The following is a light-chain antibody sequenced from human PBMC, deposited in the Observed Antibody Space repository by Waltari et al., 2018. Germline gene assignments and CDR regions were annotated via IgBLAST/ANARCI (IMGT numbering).Light chain of an antibody. V-gene: IGLV1-40*01. CDR1: SSNIRAGFE. CDR2: GST. J-gene: IGLJ2*01. Sequence: QSVLTQPPSVSGAPGQRVTIPCTGTSSNIRAGFEFTWYQQHSGTAPKLLIEGSTDRPSGVPDRFSGDKSGTSASLAITGLQAEDDAYYYCQSYDSDLRGVFGGGTKLTVL. CDR3: QSYDSDLRGV.